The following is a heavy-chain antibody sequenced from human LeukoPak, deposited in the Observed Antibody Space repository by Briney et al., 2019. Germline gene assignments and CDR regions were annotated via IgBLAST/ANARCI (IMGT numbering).Heavy chain of an antibody. J-gene: IGHJ4*02. Sequence: SQTLSLTCTVSGGSISSGDYYWGWIRQPPGKGLEWIGSIYYSGSTYYNPSLKSRVTISVDTSKNQFSLKLSSVTAADTAVYYCASKGGWSTDYWGQGTLVTVSS. CDR2: IYYSGST. V-gene: IGHV4-39*07. CDR1: GGSISSGDYY. CDR3: ASKGGWSTDY. D-gene: IGHD6-19*01.